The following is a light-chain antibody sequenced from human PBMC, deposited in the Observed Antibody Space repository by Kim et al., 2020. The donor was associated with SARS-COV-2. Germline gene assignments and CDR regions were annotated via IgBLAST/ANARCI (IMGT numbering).Light chain of an antibody. J-gene: IGLJ2*01. V-gene: IGLV2-14*04. Sequence: PDQSVPISCTGTSSVVGGYNYVSWYQQHPGKAPKLMIYDVSKRPSGVSNRFSGSKSGNTASLTISGLQAEDEADYYCSSYTSSSTVFGGGTQLTVL. CDR1: SSVVGGYNY. CDR3: SSYTSSSTV. CDR2: DVS.